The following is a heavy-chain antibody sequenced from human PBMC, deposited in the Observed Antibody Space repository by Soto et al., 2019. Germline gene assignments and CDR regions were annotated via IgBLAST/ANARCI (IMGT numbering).Heavy chain of an antibody. J-gene: IGHJ3*02. CDR2: ISSSSSYI. CDR1: GFTFSSYS. Sequence: GGSLRLSCAASGFTFSSYSMNWGRQAPGKGLEWVSSISSSSSYIYYADSVKGRFTISRDNAKNSLYLQMNSLRAEDTAVYYCARDRTYYYDSSGYYDDAFDIWGQGTMVTVSS. V-gene: IGHV3-21*01. D-gene: IGHD3-22*01. CDR3: ARDRTYYYDSSGYYDDAFDI.